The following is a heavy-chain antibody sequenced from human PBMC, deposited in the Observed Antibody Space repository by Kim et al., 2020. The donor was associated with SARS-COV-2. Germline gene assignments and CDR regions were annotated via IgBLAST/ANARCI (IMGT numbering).Heavy chain of an antibody. Sequence: SVRGRFTISRNSSKNTLYLQMNSLRTEDTAVYYCTKDWYGSGSYNCGMDVWGQGTTVTVSS. V-gene: IGHV3-30*02. D-gene: IGHD3-10*01. J-gene: IGHJ6*02. CDR3: TKDWYGSGSYNCGMDV.